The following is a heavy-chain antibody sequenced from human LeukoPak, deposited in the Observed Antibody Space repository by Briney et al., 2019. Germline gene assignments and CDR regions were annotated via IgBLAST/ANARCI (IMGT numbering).Heavy chain of an antibody. Sequence: PGGSLRLSCAASGFTFSSYSMNWVRQAPGKGLEWVSYISSSSSTIYYADSVKGRFTISRDNAKNSLYLQMNSLRDEDTAVYYCARGLMYCSSTSCYRYFDYWGQGTLVTVSS. V-gene: IGHV3-48*02. CDR2: ISSSSSTI. CDR1: GFTFSSYS. J-gene: IGHJ4*02. CDR3: ARGLMYCSSTSCYRYFDY. D-gene: IGHD2-2*02.